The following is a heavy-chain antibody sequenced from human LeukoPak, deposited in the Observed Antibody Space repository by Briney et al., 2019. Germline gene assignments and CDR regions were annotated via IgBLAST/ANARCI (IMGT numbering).Heavy chain of an antibody. CDR3: ARDRYSYGIDY. CDR2: IYTSGST. J-gene: IGHJ4*02. D-gene: IGHD5-18*01. V-gene: IGHV4-61*02. CDR1: GVSISSGSYY. Sequence: SETLSLTCTASGVSISSGSYYWSWIRQPAGKGLEWIGRIYTSGSTNYNPSLKSRVTISVDTSKNQFSLKLSSVTAADTAVYYCARDRYSYGIDYWGQGTLVTVSS.